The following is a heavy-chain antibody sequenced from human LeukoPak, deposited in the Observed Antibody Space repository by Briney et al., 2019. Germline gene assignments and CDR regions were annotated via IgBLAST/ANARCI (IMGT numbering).Heavy chain of an antibody. CDR2: INHSGST. Sequence: SETLSLTCAVYGGSFSGYYWSWIRQPPGKGLEWIGEINHSGSTNYNPSLKSRVTISVDTSKNQFSLKLSSVTAADTAVYYCARGYGSGSYYPRSGGARGYFDYWGQGTLVTVSS. CDR3: ARGYGSGSYYPRSGGARGYFDY. V-gene: IGHV4-34*01. CDR1: GGSFSGYY. J-gene: IGHJ4*02. D-gene: IGHD3-10*01.